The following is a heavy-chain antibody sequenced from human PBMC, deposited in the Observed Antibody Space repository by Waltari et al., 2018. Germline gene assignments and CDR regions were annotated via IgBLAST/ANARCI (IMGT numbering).Heavy chain of an antibody. J-gene: IGHJ4*02. CDR1: GGSFSGYY. CDR3: ARQFSSGWYSEY. CDR2: INHSGST. Sequence: QVQLQQWGAGLLKPSETLSLTCAVYGGSFSGYYWSWIRQSPGKGLEWIGEINHSGSTNSNPSPKGRVTISVDTSKNQFSLKVSSVTAADTAVYYCARQFSSGWYSEYWGQGTLVTVSS. V-gene: IGHV4-34*01. D-gene: IGHD6-19*01.